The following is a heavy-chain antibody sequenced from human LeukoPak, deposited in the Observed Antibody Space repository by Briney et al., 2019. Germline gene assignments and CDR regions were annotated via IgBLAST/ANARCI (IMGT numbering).Heavy chain of an antibody. J-gene: IGHJ3*02. Sequence: GGSLRLSCAASGFTFSSYEMNWVRQAPGKGLEWVSYISSSGSTIYYADSVKGRFTISRDNAKNSLYLQMNSLRAEDTAVYYCARGCHSGSCTLHHAFDIWGQGTMVTVSS. V-gene: IGHV3-48*03. CDR1: GFTFSSYE. D-gene: IGHD1-26*01. CDR2: ISSSGSTI. CDR3: ARGCHSGSCTLHHAFDI.